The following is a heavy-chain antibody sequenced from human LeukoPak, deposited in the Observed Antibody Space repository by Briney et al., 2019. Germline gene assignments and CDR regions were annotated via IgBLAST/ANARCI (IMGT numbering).Heavy chain of an antibody. D-gene: IGHD3-3*01. CDR3: ARGGAYYDFWSGYYYYMDV. V-gene: IGHV3-21*01. Sequence: PGGSLRLSCAASGFTFSSYSMNWVRQAPGKGLEWVSSISSSSSYIYYADSVKGRFTISRDNAKNSLYLQMNSLRAEDTAVYYCARGGAYYDFWSGYYYYMDVWGKGTTVTVSS. CDR2: ISSSSSYI. J-gene: IGHJ6*03. CDR1: GFTFSSYS.